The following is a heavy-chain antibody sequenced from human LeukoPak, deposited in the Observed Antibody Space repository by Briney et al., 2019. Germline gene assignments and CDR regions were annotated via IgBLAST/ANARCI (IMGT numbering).Heavy chain of an antibody. CDR2: INNDGSST. Sequence: GGSLRLSCAASGFTFSSYWMHWVRQAPEKGLVWVSRINNDGSSTAYADSVKGRFTVSRDNTKNTLYLQMNRLRVEDTAVYYCTSTVAGPYQFDYWGQGTLVTVSS. CDR3: TSTVAGPYQFDY. J-gene: IGHJ4*02. CDR1: GFTFSSYW. D-gene: IGHD6-19*01. V-gene: IGHV3-74*01.